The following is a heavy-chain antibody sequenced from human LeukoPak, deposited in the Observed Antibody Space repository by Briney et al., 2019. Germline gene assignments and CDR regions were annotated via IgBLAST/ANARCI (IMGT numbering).Heavy chain of an antibody. D-gene: IGHD3-10*01. CDR2: INSDGSST. J-gene: IGHJ4*02. Sequence: GGSLRLSCAASGFTFSSNWMHWVRQAPGKGLVWVSRINSDGSSTSYADSVKGRFTISRDNAKNTLYLQMNSLRAEDTAVYYCARASYGSGSYYKGGFDYWGQGTLVTVSS. V-gene: IGHV3-74*01. CDR3: ARASYGSGSYYKGGFDY. CDR1: GFTFSSNW.